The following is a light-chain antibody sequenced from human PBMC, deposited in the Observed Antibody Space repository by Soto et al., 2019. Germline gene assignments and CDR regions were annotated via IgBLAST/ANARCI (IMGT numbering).Light chain of an antibody. CDR3: SSYTSSSTHV. CDR2: EVN. J-gene: IGLJ1*01. V-gene: IGLV2-14*01. CDR1: DTDIGGYNY. Sequence: QSVLTQPASVSGSPGQSITVSCTGTDTDIGGYNYVSWYQQHPGQAPKLILYEVNNRPSGVSNRFSGSKSGNTASLTISGLQPEDEADYYCSSYTSSSTHVFGTGTKVTVL.